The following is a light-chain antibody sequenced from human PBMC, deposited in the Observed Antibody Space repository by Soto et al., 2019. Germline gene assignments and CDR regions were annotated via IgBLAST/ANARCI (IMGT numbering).Light chain of an antibody. V-gene: IGKV3-20*01. CDR3: QQYCRSPT. CDR2: DVS. J-gene: IGKJ1*01. CDR1: QSVSSNY. Sequence: EIVLTQSPGTLSLSPGERATLSCRSSQSVSSNYLAWYQQKPDQAPRLVIYDVSGRATGIPDRFSGSGSGTEFTLTISRLEPEDFAVYYCQQYCRSPTFGQGTKVEIK.